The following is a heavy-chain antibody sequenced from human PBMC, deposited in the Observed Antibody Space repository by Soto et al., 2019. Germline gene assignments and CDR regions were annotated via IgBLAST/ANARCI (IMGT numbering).Heavy chain of an antibody. V-gene: IGHV4-31*11. D-gene: IGHD2-15*01. Sequence: QVQLQESGPGLVKPSQTLSLICDVSGGSISRGSYYWSWIRQHPGKGLEWIGYISYFGSTFYNPSLKRRVAISVDTSKNQFSLELRSVTAADTAIYYCAQGAAGAAPFHRLDYWGQGTLVAVSS. CDR1: GGSISRGSYY. CDR2: ISYFGST. CDR3: AQGAAGAAPFHRLDY. J-gene: IGHJ4*02.